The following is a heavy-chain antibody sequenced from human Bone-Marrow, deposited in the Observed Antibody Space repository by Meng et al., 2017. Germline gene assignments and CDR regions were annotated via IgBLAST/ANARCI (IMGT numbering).Heavy chain of an antibody. CDR2: IYYSGST. V-gene: IGHV4-59*01. D-gene: IGHD2-15*01. CDR1: GGSISDYC. J-gene: IGHJ4*02. CDR3: ARGKRWTPGYFDY. Sequence: QVQLQESGPGLVKPSETLSLTCTVSGGSISDYCGGWIRQPPGRGLEWIGYIYYSGSTNYNPSLKSRVTISVDTSKNQFSLKLSSVIAEDTAVYYCARGKRWTPGYFDYWGQGTLVTVSS.